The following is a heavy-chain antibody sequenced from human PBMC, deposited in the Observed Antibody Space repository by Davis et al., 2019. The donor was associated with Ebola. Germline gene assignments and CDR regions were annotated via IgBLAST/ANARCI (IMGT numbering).Heavy chain of an antibody. CDR2: ISYDGDNE. D-gene: IGHD3-22*01. CDR3: ARTYYYDDSGYRNAFDI. CDR1: GFTFSSYA. Sequence: PGGSLRLSCAASGFTFSSYAMHWVRQAPGKGLEWVTVISYDGDNENYADSVKGRFTISRDNSKNTLFLQLNSLRAEDTAVYYCARTYYYDDSGYRNAFDIWGQGTMVTVSS. J-gene: IGHJ3*02. V-gene: IGHV3-30-3*01.